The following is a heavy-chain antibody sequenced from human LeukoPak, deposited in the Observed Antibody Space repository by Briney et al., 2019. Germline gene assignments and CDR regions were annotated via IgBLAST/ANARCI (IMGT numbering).Heavy chain of an antibody. CDR3: GRPNPDSSGYYGPFDP. J-gene: IGHJ5*02. CDR2: IYHSETT. D-gene: IGHD3-22*01. Sequence: SETLSLTCSVSGGSISSSSDYWGWVRQPPGKGLEWIGSIYHSETTYYNPSLKSRVIISVDTSKNQFSLKLNSVTAADTAVYYCGRPNPDSSGYYGPFDPWGQGILVTVSS. V-gene: IGHV4-39*01. CDR1: GGSISSSSDY.